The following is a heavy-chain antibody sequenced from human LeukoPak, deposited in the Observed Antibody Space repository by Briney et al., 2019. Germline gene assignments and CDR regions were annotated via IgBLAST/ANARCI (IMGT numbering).Heavy chain of an antibody. J-gene: IGHJ6*03. D-gene: IGHD4-17*01. CDR2: ISSNGGST. V-gene: IGHV3-64*01. Sequence: GGTLRLSCAVSGFTFSSYAMHWVRQAPGKGLEYVLAISSNGGSTYYANTDKDRFTISRDNAKNSLYLKMNSLRAEDAAVYYCARDRDYGDYLLNYYYMDVWGKGTTVTVSS. CDR1: GFTFSSYA. CDR3: ARDRDYGDYLLNYYYMDV.